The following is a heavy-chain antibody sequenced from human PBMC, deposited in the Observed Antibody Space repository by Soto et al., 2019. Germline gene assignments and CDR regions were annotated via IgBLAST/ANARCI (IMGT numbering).Heavy chain of an antibody. J-gene: IGHJ6*03. CDR3: ARDDVDCSGGRCYGVPMDV. CDR1: GFTVSSNY. V-gene: IGHV3-66*01. D-gene: IGHD2-15*01. Sequence: EVQLVESGGGLVQPGGSLRLSCAASGFTVSSNYMSWVRQAPGKGLEWVSVIQSGGSTYYAGSVKGRFTISRDNSKNTLFLRMNRLRAEDTAVYYCARDDVDCSGGRCYGVPMDVGGKGPTVTVPS. CDR2: IQSGGST.